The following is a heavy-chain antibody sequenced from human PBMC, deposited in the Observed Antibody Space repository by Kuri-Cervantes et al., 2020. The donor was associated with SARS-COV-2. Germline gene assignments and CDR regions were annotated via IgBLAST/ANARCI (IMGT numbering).Heavy chain of an antibody. CDR3: ASEIGDDAFDI. Sequence: SCKASGFTFSSYGMHWVRQAPGKGLEWVAVISYDGSNKYYADSVKGRFTISRDNSKNTLYLQMNSLRAEDTAVYYCASEIGDDAFDIWGQGTMVTVSS. J-gene: IGHJ3*02. CDR1: GFTFSSYG. D-gene: IGHD2/OR15-2a*01. CDR2: ISYDGSNK. V-gene: IGHV3-30*03.